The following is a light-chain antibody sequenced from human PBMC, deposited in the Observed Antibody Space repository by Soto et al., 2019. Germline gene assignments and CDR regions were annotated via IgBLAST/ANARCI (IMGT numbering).Light chain of an antibody. J-gene: IGKJ1*01. CDR3: QQYNNWPPWT. Sequence: EIVLTQSPGTLSLSPGDRATLSCRASQSVTSDYLAWYQQKPGQAPRLLIYGASIRATGIPDRFSGSGSGTDFTLTISRLEPEDFAMYHCQQYNNWPPWTFGQGTKVEIK. CDR1: QSVTSDY. V-gene: IGKV3-20*01. CDR2: GAS.